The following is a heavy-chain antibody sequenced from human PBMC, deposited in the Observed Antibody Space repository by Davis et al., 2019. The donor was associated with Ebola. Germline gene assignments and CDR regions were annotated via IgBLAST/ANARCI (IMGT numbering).Heavy chain of an antibody. V-gene: IGHV1-46*03. D-gene: IGHD5-12*01. Sequence: ASVKVSCKAFGYTFTGYYMPWVRQAPGQGLEWMGMINPNDGRTIYAQKFQGRVTVTRDTSTTTVYMDLSSLRSEDTALYYCTTPGGQDSGYDVFDIWGQGTMVTVSS. CDR2: INPNDGRT. J-gene: IGHJ3*02. CDR3: TTPGGQDSGYDVFDI. CDR1: GYTFTGYY.